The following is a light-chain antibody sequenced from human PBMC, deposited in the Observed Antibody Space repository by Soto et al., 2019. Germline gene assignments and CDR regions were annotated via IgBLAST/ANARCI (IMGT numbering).Light chain of an antibody. V-gene: IGKV1-5*03. CDR1: RSVGNW. CDR3: QQYNSYPWA. Sequence: DIQMTQSPSTLSASVGDRVTITCRASRSVGNWLAWYQQRPGKAPKLLIYKASALESGAPSRFSGSGFGTEFSFTFSGLQADESATYHGQQYNSYPWAFGQGTRVEVK. CDR2: KAS. J-gene: IGKJ1*01.